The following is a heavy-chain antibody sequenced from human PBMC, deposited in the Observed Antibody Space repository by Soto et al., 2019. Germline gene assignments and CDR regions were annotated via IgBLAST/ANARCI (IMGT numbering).Heavy chain of an antibody. D-gene: IGHD2-2*01. Sequence: SETLSLTCTVSGGSISSSSYYWGWIRQPPGKGPEWIGGIYYSGSTYYNPSLKSRVTISVDTSKNQFSLKLSSVTAADTAVYYCARDTRVVLVPAAIIWFDPWGKGTLVTVSS. V-gene: IGHV4-39*02. CDR1: GGSISSSSYY. J-gene: IGHJ5*02. CDR2: IYYSGST. CDR3: ARDTRVVLVPAAIIWFDP.